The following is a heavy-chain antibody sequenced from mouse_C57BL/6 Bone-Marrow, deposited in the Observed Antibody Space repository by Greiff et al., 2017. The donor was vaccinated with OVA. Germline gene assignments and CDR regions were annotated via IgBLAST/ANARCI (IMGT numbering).Heavy chain of an antibody. CDR1: GFTFSDYG. Sequence: EVKLVESGGGLVKPGGSLKLSCAASGFTFSDYGMHWVRQAPETGLEWVAYISSGSSTIYYADTVKGRFTISRDHAKNTLFLQMTSLRSEDTAMYYCARRGVTAPHYYAMDYWGQGTSVTVSS. D-gene: IGHD1-2*01. J-gene: IGHJ4*01. CDR3: ARRGVTAPHYYAMDY. CDR2: ISSGSSTI. V-gene: IGHV5-17*01.